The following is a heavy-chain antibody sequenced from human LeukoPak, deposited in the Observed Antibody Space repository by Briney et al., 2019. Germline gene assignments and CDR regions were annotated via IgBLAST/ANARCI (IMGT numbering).Heavy chain of an antibody. V-gene: IGHV3-64*01. J-gene: IGHJ4*02. CDR2: ISSNGGST. CDR1: GFTFSSYA. CDR3: ARGVPYSSSWYFDY. Sequence: PGGSLRLSCAASGFTFSSYAMHWVRQAPGKGLEYVSAISSNGGSTCYANSVKGRFTISRDNSKNTLYLQMGSLRAEDMAVYYCARGVPYSSSWYFDYWGQGTLVTVSS. D-gene: IGHD6-13*01.